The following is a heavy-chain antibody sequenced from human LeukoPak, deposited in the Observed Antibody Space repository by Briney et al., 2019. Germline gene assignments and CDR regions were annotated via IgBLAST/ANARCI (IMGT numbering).Heavy chain of an antibody. V-gene: IGHV3-30-3*01. CDR3: ARAGCSWFLSGFDY. CDR1: GFTFSSYA. D-gene: IGHD6-13*01. Sequence: GRSLRLSCAASGFTFSSYAMHWVRQAPGKGLEWVAVISYDGSNKYYADSVKGRFTISRDNSKNTLYLQMNSLRAEDTAVYYCARAGCSWFLSGFDYWGQGTLVTVSS. J-gene: IGHJ4*02. CDR2: ISYDGSNK.